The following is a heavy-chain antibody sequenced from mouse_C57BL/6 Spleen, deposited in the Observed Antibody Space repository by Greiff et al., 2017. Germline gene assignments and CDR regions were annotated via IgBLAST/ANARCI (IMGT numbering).Heavy chain of an antibody. V-gene: IGHV1-58*01. CDR2: IYSGNGDT. CDR1: GYTFTSYG. CDR3: ARDAQYYSSSVGFAY. D-gene: IGHD1-1*01. Sequence: VQLQQSGAELVKPGSSVKMSCKTSGYTFTSYGINWVKQRPGQGLEWIGYIYSGNGDTDYNEKFKGKATLTSDTSSSTAYMQLSSLTSEDSAFYFCARDAQYYSSSVGFAYWGQGTLVTVSA. J-gene: IGHJ3*01.